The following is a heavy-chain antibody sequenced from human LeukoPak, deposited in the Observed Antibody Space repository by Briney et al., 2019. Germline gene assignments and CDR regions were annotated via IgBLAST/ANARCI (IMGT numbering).Heavy chain of an antibody. J-gene: IGHJ4*02. CDR2: IKQDGSDK. V-gene: IGHV3-7*01. Sequence: GGSLRLSCAASEFTFSTYWMSWVRRAPGKGLEWVANIKQDGSDKYYVDSVKGRFTISRDNAKNSLFLQMNSLRAEDTAVYYCARVRCSSNSCFPDYWGQGTLVTVSS. CDR1: EFTFSTYW. D-gene: IGHD2-2*01. CDR3: ARVRCSSNSCFPDY.